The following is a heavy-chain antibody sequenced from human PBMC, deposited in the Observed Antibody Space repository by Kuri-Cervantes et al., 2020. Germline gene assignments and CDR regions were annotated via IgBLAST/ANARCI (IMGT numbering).Heavy chain of an antibody. CDR1: GFTFSGYG. Sequence: GGSLRLSCAVSGFTFSGYGMHWVRQAPGKGLEWVAFIRFDGSYKYYADSVKGRFTISRDNSKNTLYLQMNNLRTEDTAVYYCATDPRKWEGNSNGWDHWGQGTLVTVSS. CDR2: IRFDGSYK. CDR3: ATDPRKWEGNSNGWDH. V-gene: IGHV3-30*02. D-gene: IGHD6-19*01. J-gene: IGHJ4*02.